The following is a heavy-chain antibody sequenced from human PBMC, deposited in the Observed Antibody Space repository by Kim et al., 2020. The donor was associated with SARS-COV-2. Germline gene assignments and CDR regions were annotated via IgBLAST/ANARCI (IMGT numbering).Heavy chain of an antibody. Sequence: KFQGRVTMTRDTSISTAYMELSRLRSDDTAVYYCARVCYDFWSGHNWFDPWGQGTLVTVSS. J-gene: IGHJ5*02. D-gene: IGHD3-3*01. V-gene: IGHV1-2*02. CDR3: ARVCYDFWSGHNWFDP.